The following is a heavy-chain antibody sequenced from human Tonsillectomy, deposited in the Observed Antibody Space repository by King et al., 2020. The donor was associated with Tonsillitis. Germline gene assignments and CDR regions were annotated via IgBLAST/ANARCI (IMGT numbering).Heavy chain of an antibody. V-gene: IGHV3-48*02. D-gene: IGHD3-10*01. CDR1: GFTFSSYS. CDR2: ISSSSSTI. CDR3: ARDNSLLWFGELFYFDD. J-gene: IGHJ4*02. Sequence: VQLVESGGGLVQPGGSLRLSCTASGFTFSSYSMNWVRQSPGKGLEWVSYISSSSSTIYYADSVKGRFTISRDNAKNSLYLQMNSLRDEDTALYYCARDNSLLWFGELFYFDDWGQGTLVTVSS.